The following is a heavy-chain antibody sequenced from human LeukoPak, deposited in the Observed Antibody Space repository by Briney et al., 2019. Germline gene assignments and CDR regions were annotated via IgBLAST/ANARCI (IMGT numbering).Heavy chain of an antibody. CDR3: TREGVDVFDI. D-gene: IGHD3-10*01. Sequence: GGSLRPSCAASGFTFSSYSMNWVRQAPGKGLEWVSVISSGSTYIYYADSVKGRFTISRDNTKNSLYLQMNSLRAEDTAVYYCTREGVDVFDIWGQATMVTVSS. V-gene: IGHV3-21*01. CDR1: GFTFSSYS. J-gene: IGHJ3*02. CDR2: ISSGSTYI.